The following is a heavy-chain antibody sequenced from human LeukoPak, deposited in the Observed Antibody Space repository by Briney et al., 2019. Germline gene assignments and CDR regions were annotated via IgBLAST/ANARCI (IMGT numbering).Heavy chain of an antibody. J-gene: IGHJ4*02. D-gene: IGHD1-14*01. CDR3: ASNRGRRRGLDY. V-gene: IGHV1-24*01. Sequence: ASVKVSCKVSGYTLTELSMHWVRQAPGKGLEGMGGFDPEDGETIYAQKFQGRVTMTEDTSTDTAYMELSSLRSEDTAVYYCASNRGRRRGLDYWGQGTLVTVSS. CDR1: GYTLTELS. CDR2: FDPEDGET.